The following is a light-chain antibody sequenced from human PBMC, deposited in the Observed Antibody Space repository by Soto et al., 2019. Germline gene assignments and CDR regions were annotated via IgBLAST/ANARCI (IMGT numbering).Light chain of an antibody. J-gene: IGKJ4*01. CDR3: QQYYSIPLT. Sequence: DIVTTQSPDSLAVSLGERATINCKSSQSVLYSPNNKNYLAWYQQKPGQPPKLLIYRASTRESGVPDRFSGSGSGTEFTLTISSLQAEDVAVYYCQQYYSIPLTFGGGTKVEIK. CDR1: QSVLYSPNNKNY. CDR2: RAS. V-gene: IGKV4-1*01.